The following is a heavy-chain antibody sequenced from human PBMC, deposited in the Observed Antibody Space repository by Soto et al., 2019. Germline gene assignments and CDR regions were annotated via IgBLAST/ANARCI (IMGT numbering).Heavy chain of an antibody. CDR1: GGSISSYY. V-gene: IGHV4-59*01. Sequence: SETLSLTCTVSGGSISSYYWSWIRQPPGKGLEWIGYIYYSGSTNYNPSLKSRVTISVDTSKNQFSLKLSSVTAADTAVYYCARDKSIAARRSPQYYYYGMDVWGQGTTVTVSS. J-gene: IGHJ6*02. CDR3: ARDKSIAARRSPQYYYYGMDV. D-gene: IGHD6-6*01. CDR2: IYYSGST.